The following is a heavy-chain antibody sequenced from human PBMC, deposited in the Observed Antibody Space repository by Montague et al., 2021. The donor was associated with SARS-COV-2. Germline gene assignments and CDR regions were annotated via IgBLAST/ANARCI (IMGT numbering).Heavy chain of an antibody. V-gene: IGHV4-34*01. CDR2: INHRGST. CDR1: AGSFSDYS. D-gene: IGHD3-22*01. J-gene: IGHJ4*02. Sequence: SETLSLTCAVYAGSFSDYSWTWIRQPPGKGLEWIGEINHRGSTNCNPSLKSRVTISVDTSKNQFSLKLTSVTAADTAVYYCARGRQHINMVVVVVTGGEYYFDFWGQGTLVAVSS. CDR3: ARGRQHINMVVVVVTGGEYYFDF.